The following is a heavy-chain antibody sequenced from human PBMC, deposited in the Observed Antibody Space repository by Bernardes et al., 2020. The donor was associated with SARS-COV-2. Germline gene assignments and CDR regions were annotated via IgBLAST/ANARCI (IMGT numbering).Heavy chain of an antibody. Sequence: SETLSLTCTVSGASISSSTYYWGWVRQSPEKGLEWIGSIYFSGITYYNPPLESRVTMSIDRSKNQFSLNLTSVTATDTSVYYCARGGIMVRGVTPPMDVWGRGTTVIVS. CDR2: IYFSGIT. J-gene: IGHJ6*02. CDR3: ARGGIMVRGVTPPMDV. D-gene: IGHD3-10*01. CDR1: GASISSSTYY. V-gene: IGHV4-39*01.